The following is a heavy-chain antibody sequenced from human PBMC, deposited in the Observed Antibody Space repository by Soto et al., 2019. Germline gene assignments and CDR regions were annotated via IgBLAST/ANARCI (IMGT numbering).Heavy chain of an antibody. Sequence: SETLSLTCTVSGGSINSYYWYWIRQPPGKGLEWIAYIYYTGSTNYNPSLKSRVTISMNTSKSQFSLRLSSVTPADTAVYYCARGGMGPLFEALDYWGQGTLVTVSS. CDR1: GGSINSYY. CDR3: ARGGMGPLFEALDY. CDR2: IYYTGST. J-gene: IGHJ4*02. V-gene: IGHV4-59*01. D-gene: IGHD2-8*01.